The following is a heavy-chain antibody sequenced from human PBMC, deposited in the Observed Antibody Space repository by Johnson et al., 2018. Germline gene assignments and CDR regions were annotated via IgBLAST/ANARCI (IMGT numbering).Heavy chain of an antibody. CDR1: GFAFSNYG. CDR3: ARGITMIRGGVDV. CDR2: ISGGSAYI. V-gene: IGHV3-21*01. Sequence: ERLLEAGGGLVEDGGTMRLWCPASGFAFSNYGMNWVRQAPGMGLEWVSSISGGSAYIYYADSVKGRFTISRDNAKNSLYLQMNSLRAEDTAGDYCARGITMIRGGVDVWGQGTTVTVSS. D-gene: IGHD3-10*01. J-gene: IGHJ6*02.